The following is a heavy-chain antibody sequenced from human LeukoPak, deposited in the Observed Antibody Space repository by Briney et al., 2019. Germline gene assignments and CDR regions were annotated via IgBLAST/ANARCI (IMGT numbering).Heavy chain of an antibody. CDR3: ASGAEWFGGVIHH. Sequence: GGSLRLSCAASGFTFSSYGMHWVRQAPGKGLEWVAVIWYDGSNKYYADSVKGRFTISRDNSKNTLYLQMNSLRAEDTAVYYCASGAEWFGGVIHHWGQGALVTVSS. V-gene: IGHV3-33*01. CDR1: GFTFSSYG. J-gene: IGHJ1*01. CDR2: IWYDGSNK. D-gene: IGHD3-16*01.